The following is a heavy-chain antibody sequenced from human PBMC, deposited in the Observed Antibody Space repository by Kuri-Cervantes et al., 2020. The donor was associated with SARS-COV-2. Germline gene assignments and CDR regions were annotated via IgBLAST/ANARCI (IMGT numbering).Heavy chain of an antibody. CDR1: GFTFSSYA. CDR2: ISYDGSNK. Sequence: GGSLRLSCAASGFTFSSYAMHWVRQAPGKGLEWVAVISYDGSNKYYADSVKGRFTISRDNSKNTLYLQMNSLRAEDTAVYYCASDTDYDFWSDDYYGMDVWGQGTTVTVSS. CDR3: ASDTDYDFWSDDYYGMDV. J-gene: IGHJ6*02. V-gene: IGHV3-30*01. D-gene: IGHD3-3*01.